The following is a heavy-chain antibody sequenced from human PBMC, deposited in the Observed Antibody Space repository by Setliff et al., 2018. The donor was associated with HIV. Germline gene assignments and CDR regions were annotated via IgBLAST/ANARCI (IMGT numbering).Heavy chain of an antibody. J-gene: IGHJ4*02. D-gene: IGHD2-2*02. CDR1: GFTFSDHS. Sequence: PGGSLSLSCAASGFTFSDHSMDWVRKAPGTGLEWVGRSRNKANRYTTEYAASVKGRFTISRDDSKTSLYLQMNSLKTEATAVYYCAREAYCSSITCYKGGDRHFDSWGMGTRVTAPQ. CDR2: SRNKANRYTT. V-gene: IGHV3-72*01. CDR3: AREAYCSSITCYKGGDRHFDS.